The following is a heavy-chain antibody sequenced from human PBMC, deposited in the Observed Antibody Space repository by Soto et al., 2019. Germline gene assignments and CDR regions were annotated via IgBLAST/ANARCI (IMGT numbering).Heavy chain of an antibody. Sequence: QVQLVESGGGVVQPGRSLRLSCAASGFTFSSYGMHWVRQAPGKGLGWVAVISSDGSNKYYADSVKGRFTISRDNSKNTLFLQMNSLRPEDTAVYYCVGGYYFGDYWGQGTLVTVSS. CDR2: ISSDGSNK. V-gene: IGHV3-30*03. CDR1: GFTFSSYG. CDR3: VGGYYFGDY. J-gene: IGHJ4*02. D-gene: IGHD3-22*01.